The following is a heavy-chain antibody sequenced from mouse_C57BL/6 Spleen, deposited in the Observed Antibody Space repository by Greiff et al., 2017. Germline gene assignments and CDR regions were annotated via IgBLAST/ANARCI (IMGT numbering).Heavy chain of an antibody. V-gene: IGHV1-72*01. CDR3: ARGGSKSNSGAMDY. CDR1: GYPFTSYW. J-gene: IGHJ4*01. D-gene: IGHD2-5*01. Sequence: VQLQQPGAELVKPGASVKLFCQASGYPFTSYWMHWVKPRPGRGLEWIGRIDPKSGGTKYNEKFKRKATLTVDKPTSTAYMPLSRPTAEDSAVYDCARGGSKSNSGAMDYWGQGTTVTVSS. CDR2: IDPKSGGT.